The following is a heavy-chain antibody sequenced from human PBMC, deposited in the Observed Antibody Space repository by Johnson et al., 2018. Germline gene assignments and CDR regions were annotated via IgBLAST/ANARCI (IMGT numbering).Heavy chain of an antibody. CDR2: IYSAGTT. V-gene: IGHV4-59*11. J-gene: IGHJ6*03. D-gene: IGHD2-21*02. CDR1: GDSIGNHY. CDR3: ERDVCGAACFLPYHMDV. Sequence: QVQLQESGPGLVKPSENLSLTCTVSGDSIGNHYWNWIRQTPGTGLEWIGHIYSAGTTNYNPSLKSRVTISVDTSKNQFFLSLMSVSAADTDVYYCERDVCGAACFLPYHMDVGGQGTTVTVSS.